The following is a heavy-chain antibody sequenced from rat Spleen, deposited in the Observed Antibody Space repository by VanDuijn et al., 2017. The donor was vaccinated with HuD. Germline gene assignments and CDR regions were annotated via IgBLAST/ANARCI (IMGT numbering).Heavy chain of an antibody. V-gene: IGHV5-22*01. CDR2: ISYEGSTT. CDR3: ARPGPYVGSYPFAY. D-gene: IGHD1-12*02. J-gene: IGHJ3*01. CDR1: GFTFSDYY. Sequence: EVQLVESGGGLVQPGRSLKLSCAASGFTFSDYYMAWVRQAPKKGLEWVSSISYEGSTTYYGDSVKGRFTISRYNAKSTLYLQINSLRSEETATYYCARPGPYVGSYPFAYWGQGTLVTVSS.